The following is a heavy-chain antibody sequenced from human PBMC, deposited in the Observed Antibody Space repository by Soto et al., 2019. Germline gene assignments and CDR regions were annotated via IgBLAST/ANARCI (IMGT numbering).Heavy chain of an antibody. CDR1: GGSFSGYD. CDR3: ADARGGSGYYYYGMPV. J-gene: IGHJ6*04. CDR2: INHSGST. V-gene: IGHV4-34*01. D-gene: IGHD3-3*01. Sequence: SETLSLTCAVYGGSFSGYDWSWIRQPPGKGLEWIGEINHSGSTNYNPSLKSRVTISLDTSKNQFSLKLSSVTAADTAVYYCADARGGSGYYYYGMPVWGEGTTVTVSS.